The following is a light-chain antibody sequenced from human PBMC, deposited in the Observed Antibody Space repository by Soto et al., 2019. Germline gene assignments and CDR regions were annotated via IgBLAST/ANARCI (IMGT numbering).Light chain of an antibody. V-gene: IGLV1-40*01. CDR2: GNS. CDR1: SSNIGAGYD. CDR3: QSYDSSLSGYV. J-gene: IGLJ1*01. Sequence: QSVLTQPPSVSGAPGQMVTISCTGSSSNIGAGYDVHWYQQLPGTAPKLLIYGNSNRPSGVPDRFSGSKSGTSASLAITGLQAEDEADYYCQSYDSSLSGYVFGTGTQLTVL.